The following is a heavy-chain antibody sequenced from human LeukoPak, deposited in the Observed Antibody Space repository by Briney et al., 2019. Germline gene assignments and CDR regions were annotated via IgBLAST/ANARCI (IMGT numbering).Heavy chain of an antibody. CDR1: GGSSSGYY. CDR2: INHSGST. D-gene: IGHD3-16*02. V-gene: IGHV4-34*01. CDR3: ARTGRYYDYAWGSYRPYYFDY. Sequence: PSETLSLTCAVYGGSSSGYYWSWIRQPPGKGLEWIGEINHSGSTNYNPSLKSRVTISVDTSKNQFSLKLSSVTAADTAVYYCARTGRYYDYAWGSYRPYYFDYWGQGTLVTVSS. J-gene: IGHJ4*02.